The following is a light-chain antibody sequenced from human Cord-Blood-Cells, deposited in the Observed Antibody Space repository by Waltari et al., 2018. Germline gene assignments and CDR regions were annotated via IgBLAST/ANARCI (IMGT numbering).Light chain of an antibody. J-gene: IGKJ4*01. V-gene: IGKV1-33*01. Sequence: DIQMTQSPSSLSASVGDRVTITCQASQDISNYLNWYQQKPGKAPKLLIYDASNLETGVQARFSGSGSGTDFTCTSSSLQPEDIATYYCQQYDNLPLTFGGGTKVEIK. CDR3: QQYDNLPLT. CDR1: QDISNY. CDR2: DAS.